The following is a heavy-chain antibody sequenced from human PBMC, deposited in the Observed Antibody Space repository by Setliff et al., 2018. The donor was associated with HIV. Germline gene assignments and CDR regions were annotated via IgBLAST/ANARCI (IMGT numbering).Heavy chain of an antibody. J-gene: IGHJ5*02. CDR2: INTGNGNT. CDR1: GYTFTRHY. D-gene: IGHD2-2*01. V-gene: IGHV1-3*04. Sequence: GASVKDSCKASGYTFTRHYLHWVRLAPGQGLEWMGWINTGNGNTKYSQKFQDRVTITRETSADTVYMELNSLRSEDTAVYYCARDRCNSVSCYLYNWFDPWGQGTLVTVSS. CDR3: ARDRCNSVSCYLYNWFDP.